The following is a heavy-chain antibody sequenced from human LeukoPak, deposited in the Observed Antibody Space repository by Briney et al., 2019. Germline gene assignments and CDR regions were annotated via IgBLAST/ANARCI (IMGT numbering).Heavy chain of an antibody. Sequence: ASVKVSCKASGGTFSSYANSWVRQAPGQGLEWMGGIIPIFGTANYAQKFQGRVTITADKSTSTAYMELSSLRSEDTAVYYCAESIADVWLHDYWGQGTLVTVSS. V-gene: IGHV1-69*06. D-gene: IGHD5-18*01. CDR3: AESIADVWLHDY. CDR1: GGTFSSYA. J-gene: IGHJ4*02. CDR2: IIPIFGTA.